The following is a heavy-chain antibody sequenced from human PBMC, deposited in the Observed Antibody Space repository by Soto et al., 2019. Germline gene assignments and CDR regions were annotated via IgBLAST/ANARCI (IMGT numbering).Heavy chain of an antibody. J-gene: IGHJ6*03. D-gene: IGHD3-10*01. CDR3: AKAPGTTMKADSVCYMDV. Sequence: EVQLLESGGGLVQPGGSLRLSCAASGFTFRSSAMTWVLQAPGKGLEWVSGITCSGNYTFYADSVKGRFTISRDNSKNTLYLQMNSLRVEDTAVYFCAKAPGTTMKADSVCYMDVCGKGTTVTVSS. V-gene: IGHV3-23*01. CDR2: ITCSGNYT. CDR1: GFTFRSSA.